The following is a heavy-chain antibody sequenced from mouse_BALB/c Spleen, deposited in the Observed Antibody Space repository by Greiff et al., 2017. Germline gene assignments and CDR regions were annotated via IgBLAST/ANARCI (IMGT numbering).Heavy chain of an antibody. CDR2: IDPFNGGT. J-gene: IGHJ3*01. CDR1: GYSFTSYY. D-gene: IGHD3-3*01. Sequence: EVQVVESGPELMKPGASVKISCKASGYSFTSYYMHWVKQSHGKSLEWIGYIDPFNGGTSYNQKFKGKATLTVDKSSSTAYMHLSSLTSEDSAVYYCARESPNPSLRAWFAYWGQGTLVTVSA. V-gene: IGHV1S135*01. CDR3: ARESPNPSLRAWFAY.